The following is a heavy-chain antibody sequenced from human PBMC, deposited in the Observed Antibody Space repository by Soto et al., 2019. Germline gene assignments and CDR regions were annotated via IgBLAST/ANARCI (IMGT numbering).Heavy chain of an antibody. CDR2: IGYDGSNK. CDR1: GFTFITLG. Sequence: QVQLVESGEAGSQLGGSRRLPLTTPGFTFITLGMHWVGQAPGKGLGGGELIGYDGSNKYYADSVKGRFTISRDNSKNTLYLQMNSLRAEDTALYYCARADCTGAYCYSWPFNYGVDVWGQGTTVTVSS. D-gene: IGHD2-15*01. J-gene: IGHJ6*02. V-gene: IGHV3-33*08. CDR3: ARADCTGAYCYSWPFNYGVDV.